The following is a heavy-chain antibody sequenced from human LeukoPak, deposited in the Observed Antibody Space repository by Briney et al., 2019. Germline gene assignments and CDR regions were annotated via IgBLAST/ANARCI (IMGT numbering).Heavy chain of an antibody. V-gene: IGHV3-23*01. CDR3: AKVTVMVRGVNTFDY. J-gene: IGHJ4*02. Sequence: GGSLRLSCAASGFTFSSYAMSWVRQAPGKGLEWVSAISGSGGSTYYADSVKGRFTTSRDNSKNALYLQMNSLRAEDTAVYYCAKVTVMVRGVNTFDYWGQGTLVTVSS. CDR2: ISGSGGST. CDR1: GFTFSSYA. D-gene: IGHD3-10*01.